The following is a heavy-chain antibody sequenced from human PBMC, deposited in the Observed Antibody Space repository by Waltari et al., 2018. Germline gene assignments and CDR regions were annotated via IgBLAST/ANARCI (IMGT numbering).Heavy chain of an antibody. CDR2: TNPEDSDT. CDR1: GYRFTTHW. V-gene: IGHV5-51*01. Sequence: EVQLVQSGAEVRKPGESLTLSCQGSGYRFTTHWIAWVRQMPGKGLEWMGLTNPEDSDTTISPSFQVQVTSSADKSTRTAFLQWRSLKPSDTAMYYCASGYYSRPIDFWGRGTLVTVPS. D-gene: IGHD1-26*01. CDR3: ASGYYSRPIDF. J-gene: IGHJ4*02.